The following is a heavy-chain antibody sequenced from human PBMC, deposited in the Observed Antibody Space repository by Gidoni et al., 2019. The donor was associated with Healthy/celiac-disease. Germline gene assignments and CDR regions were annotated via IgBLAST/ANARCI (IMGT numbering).Heavy chain of an antibody. CDR2: IYHSGST. Sequence: QVQLQESGPGLVKPSGTLPLTFAVSGGSISISTWWSWVRQPPGKGLEWIGEIYHSGSTNYNPSLKSRVTISVDKSKNQFSLKLSAVTAADTAVYYCARVCRSITMVRGVIAWFDPWGQGTLVTVSS. CDR1: GGSISISTW. D-gene: IGHD3-10*01. J-gene: IGHJ5*02. CDR3: ARVCRSITMVRGVIAWFDP. V-gene: IGHV4-4*02.